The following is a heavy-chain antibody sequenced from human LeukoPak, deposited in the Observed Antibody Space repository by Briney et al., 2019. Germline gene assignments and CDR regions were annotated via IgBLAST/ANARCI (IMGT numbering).Heavy chain of an antibody. CDR2: ISSSGSTI. J-gene: IGHJ6*03. V-gene: IGHV3-48*04. CDR3: ASMGQQLVGESYYYYYYMDV. Sequence: PGGSLRLSCVASGFIFSSYSMNWVRQAPGKGLEWVSYISSSGSTIYYADSVKGRFTISRDNAKNSLYLQMNSLRAEDTAVYYCASMGQQLVGESYYYYYYMDVWGKGTTVTVSS. CDR1: GFIFSSYS. D-gene: IGHD6-13*01.